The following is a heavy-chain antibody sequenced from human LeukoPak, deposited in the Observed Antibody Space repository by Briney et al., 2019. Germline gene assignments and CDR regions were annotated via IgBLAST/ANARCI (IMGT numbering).Heavy chain of an antibody. D-gene: IGHD6-19*01. V-gene: IGHV3-33*01. Sequence: GRSLRLSCAASGFTFSSYGMHWVRQAPGKGLEWVAVIWYDGSNKYYADSVKGRFTISRDNSKNTLYLQMNSLRAEDTAVYYCAREDFRIAVAGTFDYWGQGTLVTVSS. CDR3: AREDFRIAVAGTFDY. CDR2: IWYDGSNK. J-gene: IGHJ4*02. CDR1: GFTFSSYG.